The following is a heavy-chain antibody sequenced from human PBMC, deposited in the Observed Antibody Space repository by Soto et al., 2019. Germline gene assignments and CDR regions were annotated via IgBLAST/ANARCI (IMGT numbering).Heavy chain of an antibody. CDR2: ISYDGSNK. Sequence: QVQLVESGGGVVQPGRSLRLSCAASGFTFSSYAMHWVRQAPGKGLEWVAVISYDGSNKYYADSVKGRFTISRDNSKNRLYLQMNSLRAEDTAVYYCARDGRVVDTGMDVWGQGTTVTVSS. D-gene: IGHD2-21*01. CDR3: ARDGRVVDTGMDV. J-gene: IGHJ6*02. V-gene: IGHV3-30-3*01. CDR1: GFTFSSYA.